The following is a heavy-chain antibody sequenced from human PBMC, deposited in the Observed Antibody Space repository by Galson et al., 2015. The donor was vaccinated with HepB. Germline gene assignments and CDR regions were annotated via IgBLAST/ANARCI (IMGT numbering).Heavy chain of an antibody. J-gene: IGHJ4*02. CDR2: MSSSSSYI. CDR1: GFTVGSYS. D-gene: IGHD6-13*01. V-gene: IGHV3-21*01. Sequence: SLRLACAASGFTVGSYSMNWVRQAPGEGLEWVSSMSSSSSYIYYSDSVKGRFTISRYNAKNSLYLQMNSLRAEDTSVYYSARSIAAAGSFDYWGQGTLVTVSS. CDR3: ARSIAAAGSFDY.